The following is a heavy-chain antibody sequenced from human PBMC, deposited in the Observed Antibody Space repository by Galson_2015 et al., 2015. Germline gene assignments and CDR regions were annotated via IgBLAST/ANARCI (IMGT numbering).Heavy chain of an antibody. D-gene: IGHD5-18*01. CDR2: IKQDGSEK. J-gene: IGHJ4*02. V-gene: IGHV3-7*05. CDR1: GFIFNKYW. Sequence: SLRLSCAASGFIFNKYWMSWVRQAPGKGLEWVANIKQDGSEKYYVDSVKGRFTISRDNANIALYLQMNNLRAEDTAIYYCARLDRGLSYGLDYWGQGTLVTVSS. CDR3: ARLDRGLSYGLDY.